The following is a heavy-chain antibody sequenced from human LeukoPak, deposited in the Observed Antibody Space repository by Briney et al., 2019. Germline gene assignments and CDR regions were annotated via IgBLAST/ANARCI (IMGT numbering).Heavy chain of an antibody. J-gene: IGHJ4*02. CDR3: AGVTDSYGPIKY. CDR2: ISYDGSNK. V-gene: IGHV3-30-3*01. D-gene: IGHD5-18*01. Sequence: GGSLRLSCAVSGFTFSSYEMNWVRQAPGKGLEWVAVISYDGSNKYYADSVKGRFTISRDNSKNTLYLQMNSLRAEDTAVYYCAGVTDSYGPIKYWGQGTLVTVSS. CDR1: GFTFSSYE.